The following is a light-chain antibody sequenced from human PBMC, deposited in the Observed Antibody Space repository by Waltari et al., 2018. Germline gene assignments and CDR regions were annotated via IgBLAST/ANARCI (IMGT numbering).Light chain of an antibody. V-gene: IGLV2-14*01. J-gene: IGLJ3*02. CDR3: TSYRRGSTSWV. CDR1: SNDVGGYNY. Sequence: QSALTQPASVSGSPGQSITISCTGTSNDVGGYNYVSWYQQYPGKAPKVMIYDVSNRPSGVSNRFSGSKSGNTAFLTISGLQAEDEADYYCTSYRRGSTSWVFGGGTKLTVL. CDR2: DVS.